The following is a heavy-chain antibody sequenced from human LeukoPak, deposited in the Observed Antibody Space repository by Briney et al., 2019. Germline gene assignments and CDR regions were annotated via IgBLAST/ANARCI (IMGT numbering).Heavy chain of an antibody. D-gene: IGHD2-15*01. Sequence: GGSLRLSCAASGFTVSSNYMSWVRQAPGKGLEWVSVIYSGGSTYYADSVKGRFTISRDNSKNTLYLQMNSLRAEDTAVYYCAKDASGSGEGFDYWGQGTLVTVSS. CDR3: AKDASGSGEGFDY. J-gene: IGHJ4*02. V-gene: IGHV3-53*05. CDR2: IYSGGST. CDR1: GFTVSSNY.